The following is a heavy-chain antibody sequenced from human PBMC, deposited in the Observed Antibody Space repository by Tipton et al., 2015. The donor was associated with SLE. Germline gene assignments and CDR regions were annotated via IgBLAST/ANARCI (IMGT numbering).Heavy chain of an antibody. V-gene: IGHV4-59*01. D-gene: IGHD2-2*01. J-gene: IGHJ6*03. CDR2: IYYSGST. CDR3: ARGYQLPLGPYYYYYMDV. Sequence: TLSLTCTVSGGSISSYYWSWIRQPPGKGLEWIGYIYYSGSTNYNPSLKSRVTISVDTSKNQFSLKLSSVTAADTAVYYCARGYQLPLGPYYYYYMDVWGKGTTGTVSS. CDR1: GGSISSYY.